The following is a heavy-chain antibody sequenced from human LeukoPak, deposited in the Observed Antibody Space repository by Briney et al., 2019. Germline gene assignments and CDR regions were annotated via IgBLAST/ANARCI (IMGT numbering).Heavy chain of an antibody. CDR3: AKDQGYSSGWPHFDY. D-gene: IGHD6-19*01. Sequence: SGRSLRLSSAASGFTFDDNTRHWVPQAPGKGLEWGSGISWNSGSIGYADSVKGRFTISRDNAKNSLYLQMNSLRAEDTALYYCAKDQGYSSGWPHFDYWGQGTLVTVSS. J-gene: IGHJ4*02. CDR1: GFTFDDNT. V-gene: IGHV3-9*01. CDR2: ISWNSGSI.